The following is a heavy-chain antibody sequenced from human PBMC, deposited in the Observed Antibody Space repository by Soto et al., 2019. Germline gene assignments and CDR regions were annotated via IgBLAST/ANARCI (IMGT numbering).Heavy chain of an antibody. D-gene: IGHD5-18*01. CDR2: IIPIFGTA. Sequence: QVQLVQSGAEVKKPGSSVKVSCKASGGTFSSYAISWVRQAPGQGLEWMGGIIPIFGTANYAQKFQGRVTITADESXXTAYMERSSLRSEDTAVYYCATQGLPNYYYHGMDVWGQGTTVTVSS. CDR3: ATQGLPNYYYHGMDV. CDR1: GGTFSSYA. J-gene: IGHJ6*02. V-gene: IGHV1-69*12.